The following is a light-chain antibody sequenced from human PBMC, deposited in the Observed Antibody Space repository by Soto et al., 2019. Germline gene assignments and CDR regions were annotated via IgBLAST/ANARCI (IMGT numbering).Light chain of an antibody. CDR2: EGS. J-gene: IGLJ1*01. Sequence: QSVLTQPASVSGSPGQSITISCTGTSSDVGSYNVVSWYQHHPGKAPKLMIYEGSKRPSGVSNRFSGSKSGNTASLTISGLQDEDEADYYCCSYEGSTPYVFGTGTKVTVL. CDR3: CSYEGSTPYV. V-gene: IGLV2-23*01. CDR1: SSDVGSYNV.